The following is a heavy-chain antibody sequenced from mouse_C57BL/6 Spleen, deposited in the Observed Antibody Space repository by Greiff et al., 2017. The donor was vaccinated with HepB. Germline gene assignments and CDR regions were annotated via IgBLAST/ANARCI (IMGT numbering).Heavy chain of an antibody. J-gene: IGHJ2*01. Sequence: VQLQQPGAELVKPGASVKLSCKASGYTFTSYWMHWVKQRPGQGLEWIGMIHPNSGSTNYNEKFKSKATLTVDKSSSAAYMQLSSLTSEDSAVYYCATYDYDGEYFDYWGQGTTLTVSS. V-gene: IGHV1-64*01. CDR1: GYTFTSYW. CDR2: IHPNSGST. CDR3: ATYDYDGEYFDY. D-gene: IGHD2-4*01.